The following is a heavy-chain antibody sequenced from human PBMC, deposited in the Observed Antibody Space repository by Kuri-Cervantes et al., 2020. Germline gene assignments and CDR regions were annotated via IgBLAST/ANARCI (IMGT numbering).Heavy chain of an antibody. CDR2: ISSDGSNK. Sequence: GGSLRLSCAASGFTFSSYGMRWVRQAPGKGLEWVAVISSDGSNKNYADSVKGRFTISRDNSKNTLYLQMNSLRAEDTAVYYCAKVSLAGSTFHSLATLSGMDVWGQGTTVTVSS. CDR1: GFTFSSYG. CDR3: AKVSLAGSTFHSLATLSGMDV. V-gene: IGHV3-30*18. J-gene: IGHJ6*02. D-gene: IGHD1-14*01.